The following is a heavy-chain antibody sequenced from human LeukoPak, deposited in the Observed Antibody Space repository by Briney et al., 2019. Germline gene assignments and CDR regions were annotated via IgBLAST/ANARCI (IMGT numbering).Heavy chain of an antibody. CDR2: INPSGGST. D-gene: IGHD2-2*01. V-gene: IGHV1-46*01. J-gene: IGHJ6*02. CDR3: ARDPLIVVVPAARQYYYYYGMDV. Sequence: ASVKVSCMASGYTFTSYYMHWVRQAPGQGLEWMGIINPSGGSTSYAQKFQGRVTMTRDTSTSTVYMELSSLRSEDTAVYYCARDPLIVVVPAARQYYYYYGMDVWGQGTTVTVSS. CDR1: GYTFTSYY.